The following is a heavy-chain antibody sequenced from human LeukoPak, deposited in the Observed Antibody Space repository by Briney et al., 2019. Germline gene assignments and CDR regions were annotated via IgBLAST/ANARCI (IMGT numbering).Heavy chain of an antibody. CDR3: ARGYSSGWYSNH. CDR1: GFTFSTYN. D-gene: IGHD6-19*01. V-gene: IGHV3-48*01. J-gene: IGHJ5*02. CDR2: ISSSSNSI. Sequence: PGGSLRLSCAASGFTFSTYNINWVRQAPGKGLEWISYISSSSNSIYYADSVKGRFTISRDNSKNTLYLQMNSLRAEDTAVYYCARGYSSGWYSNHWGQGTLVTVSS.